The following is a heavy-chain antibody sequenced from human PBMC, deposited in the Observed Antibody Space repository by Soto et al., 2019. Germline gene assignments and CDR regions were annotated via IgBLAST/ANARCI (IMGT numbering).Heavy chain of an antibody. CDR3: ARGPAYIDGWRTFDL. D-gene: IGHD6-19*01. CDR1: DDSFRGAEYY. CDR2: TYYNGDT. V-gene: IGHV4-61*08. J-gene: IGHJ4*02. Sequence: SETLSLTCTVSDDSFRGAEYYWSWIRQPLGKGPEWIGYTYYNGDTKYSPALRSRVTMSEDTSKNQFSLRLSSVTAADTAVYFCARGPAYIDGWRTFDLWGRGILVTVSS.